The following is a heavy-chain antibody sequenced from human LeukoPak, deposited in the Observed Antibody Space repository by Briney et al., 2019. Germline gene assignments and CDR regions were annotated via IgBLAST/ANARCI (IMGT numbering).Heavy chain of an antibody. D-gene: IGHD1-1*01. CDR2: IYSSGNT. Sequence: SETLSLTCFVSGGSIRGYFVNWIRQSAGKGLEWVGRIYSSGNTDYNPSLESRLSMSVETSKNQVSLNLRSVTGADTAVYYCASTHSEGCLENWGQGTLVTVSS. CDR3: ASTHSEGCLEN. V-gene: IGHV4-4*07. CDR1: GGSIRGYF. J-gene: IGHJ4*02.